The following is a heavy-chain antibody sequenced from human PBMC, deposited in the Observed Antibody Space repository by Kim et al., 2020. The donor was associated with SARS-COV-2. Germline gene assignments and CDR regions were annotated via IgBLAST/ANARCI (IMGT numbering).Heavy chain of an antibody. CDR3: ARALGVTMVRGVIDY. J-gene: IGHJ4*02. Sequence: QKFQGRVTMTRDTSTSTVYMELSSLRSEDTAVYYCARALGVTMVRGVIDYWGQGTLVTVSS. V-gene: IGHV1-46*01. D-gene: IGHD3-10*01.